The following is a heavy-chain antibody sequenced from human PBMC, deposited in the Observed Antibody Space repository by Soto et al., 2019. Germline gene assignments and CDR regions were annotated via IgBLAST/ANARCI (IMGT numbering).Heavy chain of an antibody. Sequence: GGSLRLSCAASGFTFSNYAMSWVRQPPGKGLEWVSAISGSGGSTYYADSVKGRFTISRGNSKNMLYLQMNSVRAEDTAVYYCAKDYYDSSGHSYFDYWGQGTQVTVSS. CDR3: AKDYYDSSGHSYFDY. CDR1: GFTFSNYA. D-gene: IGHD3-22*01. CDR2: ISGSGGST. V-gene: IGHV3-23*01. J-gene: IGHJ4*02.